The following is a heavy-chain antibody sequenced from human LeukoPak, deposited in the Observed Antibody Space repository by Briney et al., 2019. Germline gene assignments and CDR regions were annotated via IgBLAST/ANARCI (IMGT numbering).Heavy chain of an antibody. V-gene: IGHV3-48*04. CDR2: ISSSSSTI. Sequence: GRSLRLSCAASGFTFSSYSMNWVRQAPGKGLEWVSYISSSSSTIYYADSVKGRFTISRDNAKNSLYLQMNSLRAEDTAVYYCARDNGEAAYDYWGQGTLVTVSS. CDR1: GFTFSSYS. CDR3: ARDNGEAAYDY. D-gene: IGHD2-8*01. J-gene: IGHJ4*02.